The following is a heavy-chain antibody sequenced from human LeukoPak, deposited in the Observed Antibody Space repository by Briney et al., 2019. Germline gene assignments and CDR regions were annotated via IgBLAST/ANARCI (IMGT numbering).Heavy chain of an antibody. Sequence: SVKVSCKASGGTFSSYAISWVRQAPGQGLEWMGGIIPIFGTANYAQKFQGRVTITTDESTSTAYMELSSLRSEDTAEYYCARHSFYYYYMDVWGKGTTVTVSS. CDR1: GGTFSSYA. CDR2: IIPIFGTA. V-gene: IGHV1-69*05. J-gene: IGHJ6*03. D-gene: IGHD2-15*01. CDR3: ARHSFYYYYMDV.